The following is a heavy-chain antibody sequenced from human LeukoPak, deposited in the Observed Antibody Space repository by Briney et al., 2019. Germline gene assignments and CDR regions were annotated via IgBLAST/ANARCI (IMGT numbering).Heavy chain of an antibody. J-gene: IGHJ4*02. V-gene: IGHV4-34*01. D-gene: IGHD3-22*01. CDR1: GGPFSGYY. CDR3: ARGPVIDY. CDR2: INHSGST. Sequence: SETLSLTCAVYGGPFSGYYWSWIRQPPGKGLEWIGEINHSGSTNYNPSLKSRVTISVDTSKNQFSLKLSSVTAADTAVYYCARGPVIDYWGQGTLVTVSS.